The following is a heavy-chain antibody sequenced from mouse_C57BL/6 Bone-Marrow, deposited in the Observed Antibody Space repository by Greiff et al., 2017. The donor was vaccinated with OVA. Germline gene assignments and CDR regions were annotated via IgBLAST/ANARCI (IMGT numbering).Heavy chain of an antibody. CDR1: GFTFSSYA. V-gene: IGHV5-4*01. CDR3: ARDYYGNWFAY. Sequence: DVQLVESGGGLVKPGGSLKLSCAASGFTFSSYAMSWVRQTPEKRLEWVATISDGGSYTYYPDNVKGRFTISRDNSKNNLYLQMSHLKSEDTAMYYCARDYYGNWFAYWGQGTLVTVSA. J-gene: IGHJ3*01. CDR2: ISDGGSYT. D-gene: IGHD2-1*01.